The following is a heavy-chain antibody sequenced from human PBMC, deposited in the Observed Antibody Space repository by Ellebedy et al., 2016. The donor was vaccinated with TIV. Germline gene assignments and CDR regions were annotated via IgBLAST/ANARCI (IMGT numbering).Heavy chain of an antibody. D-gene: IGHD3-16*01. CDR1: GYTFTSYY. CDR2: INPSGGST. V-gene: IGHV1-46*01. J-gene: IGHJ4*02. Sequence: ASVKVSXXASGYTFTSYYMHWVRQAPGQGLEWMGIINPSGGSTSYAQKFQGRVTMTRDTSTSTVYMELSSLRSEDTAVYYCARDPKDESVGDLFHYWGQGTLVTVSS. CDR3: ARDPKDESVGDLFHY.